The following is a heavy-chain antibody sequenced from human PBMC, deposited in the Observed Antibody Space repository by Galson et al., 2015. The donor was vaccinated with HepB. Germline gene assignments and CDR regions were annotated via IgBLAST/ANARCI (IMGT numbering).Heavy chain of an antibody. Sequence: SLRLSCAASGFTFSSYGMHWVRQAPGKGLEWVAVIWYDGSNKYYADSVKGRFTISRDNSKNTLYLQMNSLRAEDTAVYYCAKVQSGSVPYYYYGMDVWGQGTTVTVSS. CDR3: AKVQSGSVPYYYYGMDV. D-gene: IGHD3-10*01. J-gene: IGHJ6*02. CDR2: IWYDGSNK. V-gene: IGHV3-33*06. CDR1: GFTFSSYG.